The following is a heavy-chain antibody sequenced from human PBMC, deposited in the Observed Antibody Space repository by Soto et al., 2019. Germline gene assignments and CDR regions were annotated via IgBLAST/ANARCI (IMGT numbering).Heavy chain of an antibody. CDR1: GGSISSYY. J-gene: IGHJ6*02. CDR2: IYYSGTT. V-gene: IGHV4-59*01. D-gene: IGHD3-3*01. Sequence: SETLSLTCTVSGGSISSYYWSWIRRPPGKGLEWLGYIYYSGTTNYNPSLQSRVTISVDTSKNQFSLKLSSVTAADTAVYYCARDGVVMDYYYYAMDVWGQGTTVTVSS. CDR3: ARDGVVMDYYYYAMDV.